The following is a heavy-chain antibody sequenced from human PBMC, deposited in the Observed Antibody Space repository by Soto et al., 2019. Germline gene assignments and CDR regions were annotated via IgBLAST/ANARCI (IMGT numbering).Heavy chain of an antibody. CDR3: ARKGGYSLDY. V-gene: IGHV4-30-4*01. CDR1: GGSIISGNYY. D-gene: IGHD1-26*01. J-gene: IGHJ4*02. Sequence: PSETLSLTCTVSGGSIISGNYYWSWIRQPPGKGLEWIGFISYSGSTYYSLSLKSRVTISVDTSKNQFSLKLSSVTAADTAVYYGARKGGYSLDYGARGTLVPVSA. CDR2: ISYSGST.